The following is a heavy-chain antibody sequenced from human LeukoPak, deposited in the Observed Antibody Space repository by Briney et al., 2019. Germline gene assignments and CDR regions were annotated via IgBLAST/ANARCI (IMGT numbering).Heavy chain of an antibody. CDR3: ITDPGAWAPI. Sequence: PGGSLTLSCVASGLTFSNAWMSWVRQAPGKGLEWVGRIKSKTDGETTDYAAPVKGRFTISRDDSKNTLYPQMNRLNIGDTAVYYCITDPGAWAPIWGQGTMVTVSS. V-gene: IGHV3-15*01. D-gene: IGHD1-26*01. CDR1: GLTFSNAW. CDR2: IKSKTDGETT. J-gene: IGHJ3*02.